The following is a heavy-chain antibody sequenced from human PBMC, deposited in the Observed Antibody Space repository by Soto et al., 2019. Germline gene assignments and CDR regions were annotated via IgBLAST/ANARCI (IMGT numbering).Heavy chain of an antibody. CDR3: AVDTVGTGSY. D-gene: IGHD5-12*01. V-gene: IGHV3-72*01. Sequence: EVQVVESGGGLVQPGGSLRLSCAGSGFTFSDHDIDWVRQTPGKGLEWVGRSGSKFHSYTTHYAASVKGRFTFSGDDSKNCLFLQMNSLNTEDTAVYFCAVDTVGTGSYWGQGTLVTVSS. CDR2: SGSKFHSYTT. CDR1: GFTFSDHD. J-gene: IGHJ4*02.